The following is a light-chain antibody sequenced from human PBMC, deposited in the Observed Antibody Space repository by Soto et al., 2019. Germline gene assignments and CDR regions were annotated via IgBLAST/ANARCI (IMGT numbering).Light chain of an antibody. J-gene: IGLJ2*01. V-gene: IGLV2-8*01. CDR3: NSYAGSNNFV. Sequence: QSVLTQPPSASGSPGQSVTISCTGTSRDVGGYNSVSWYQQHPGKAPKLIIYEVTNRPSGVPDRFSCSKSGNTASLTISGLQAEDAADYYCNSYAGSNNFVFGGGTKLTVL. CDR2: EVT. CDR1: SRDVGGYNS.